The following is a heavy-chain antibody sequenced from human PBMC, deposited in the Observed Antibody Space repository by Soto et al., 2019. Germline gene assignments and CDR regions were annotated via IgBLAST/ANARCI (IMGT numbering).Heavy chain of an antibody. CDR1: GYIFTNFY. Sequence: QVQRGQPGAEVKKPGASVKFSCKASGYIFTNFYIHWVRQAPGQGLEWIGIINPNGGSTNYAQNFQGRVTMTRDTSTSTVYMDLSSLRSEDTAVYYCTRGLASGDYWGQETLITVSS. CDR3: TRGLASGDY. D-gene: IGHD6-6*01. J-gene: IGHJ4*02. V-gene: IGHV1-46*03. CDR2: INPNGGST.